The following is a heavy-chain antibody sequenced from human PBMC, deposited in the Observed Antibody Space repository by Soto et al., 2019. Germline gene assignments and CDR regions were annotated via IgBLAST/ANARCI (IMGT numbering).Heavy chain of an antibody. CDR3: ASAKVDQEYYFDY. CDR1: GYIYITYT. D-gene: IGHD1-26*01. CDR2: INAGSGNT. Sequence: VHLVQSGAEVKKPGASVKVSCKASGYIYITYTMHWVRQAPGQSPEWMGWINAGSGNTKYSQKLQGRVTITRDTSASTGYMELNDLRSEDTAVYYCASAKVDQEYYFDYWGQGTLVTVSS. J-gene: IGHJ4*02. V-gene: IGHV1-3*01.